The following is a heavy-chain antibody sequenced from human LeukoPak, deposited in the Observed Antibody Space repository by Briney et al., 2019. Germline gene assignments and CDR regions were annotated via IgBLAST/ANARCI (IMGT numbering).Heavy chain of an antibody. CDR1: GFTFDDYA. Sequence: PGGSLRLSCAASGFTFDDYAMHWVRQAPGKGLEWVSGISWNADKIGYADSVKGRFTISRDNAKNSLYLQMRSLRPEDTAFYYCTKDILGGSGSFPVAFFDSWGQGTLVTVSS. CDR2: ISWNADKI. J-gene: IGHJ4*02. CDR3: TKDILGGSGSFPVAFFDS. V-gene: IGHV3-9*01. D-gene: IGHD3-10*01.